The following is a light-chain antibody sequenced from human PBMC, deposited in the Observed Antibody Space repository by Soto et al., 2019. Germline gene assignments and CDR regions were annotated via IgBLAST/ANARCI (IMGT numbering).Light chain of an antibody. CDR1: TGAVTSGYY. J-gene: IGLJ3*02. CDR2: STG. CDR3: LLNYGGAHHFV. V-gene: IGLV7-43*01. Sequence: QAVVTQEPSLTVSPGGTVTLTCASSTGAVTSGYYPNWFQQKPGQAPRALIYSTGNKYSWTPARFSGSLLGGKAALTVSGVQPEDEAEYYCLLNYGGAHHFVFGGGTKVTVL.